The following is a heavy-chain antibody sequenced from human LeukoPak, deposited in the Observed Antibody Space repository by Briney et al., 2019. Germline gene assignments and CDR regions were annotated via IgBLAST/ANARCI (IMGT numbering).Heavy chain of an antibody. CDR2: ISDDGSSA. CDR1: GFTFRSYW. V-gene: IGHV3-74*01. J-gene: IGHJ4*02. CDR3: ARVIVFMSTGPHLDY. D-gene: IGHD3-16*01. Sequence: GSLRLSCTASGFTFRSYWMHWVRQIPGKWLMWVSRISDDGSSASYADSVKGRFTISRDNAENTLYLQMNSLRAEDTAVYYCARVIVFMSTGPHLDYWGQGTLAIVSS.